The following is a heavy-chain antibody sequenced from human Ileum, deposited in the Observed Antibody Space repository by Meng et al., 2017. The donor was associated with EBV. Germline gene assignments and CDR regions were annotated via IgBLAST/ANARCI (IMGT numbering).Heavy chain of an antibody. J-gene: IGHJ5*02. Sequence: QVQLEESGPVLVKPPAILSLTCSAAGCAVSSNYYHWSLIRQPPGKGLEWIGCMYDSENAKYNPSLNSRVTISIDTTRNHFVLKLTSVTAAETAVYYCAYYFVGRGGPGSWGQGTLVTVSS. CDR2: MYDSENA. CDR1: GCAVSSNYYH. V-gene: IGHV4-61*03. CDR3: AYYFVGRGGPGS. D-gene: IGHD3-9*01.